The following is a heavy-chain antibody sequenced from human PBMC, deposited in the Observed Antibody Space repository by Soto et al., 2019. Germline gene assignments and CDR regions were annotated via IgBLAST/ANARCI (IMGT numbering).Heavy chain of an antibody. CDR2: TYYKSKWNN. CDR3: TGITWFRGMDV. J-gene: IGHJ6*02. V-gene: IGHV6-1*01. Sequence: QTLSLTCAISGDSVSSNSAAWNLIRQSPSRGLEWLGRTYYKSKWNNDYALSVKSRITINPDTSKNQFSLHLYSVTPEDTAVYYCTGITWFRGMDVWGQGTPVTVSS. CDR1: GDSVSSNSAA. D-gene: IGHD3-10*01.